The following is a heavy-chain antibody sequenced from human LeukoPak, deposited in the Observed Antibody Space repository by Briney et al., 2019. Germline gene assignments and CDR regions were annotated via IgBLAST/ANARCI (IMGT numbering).Heavy chain of an antibody. D-gene: IGHD4-17*01. V-gene: IGHV3-23*01. CDR2: ITGSVDNT. Sequence: PGGSLRLSCAASGFTFSNYDMNWVRQAPGKGLESVSGITGSVDNTYYADSVKGRFIISRDNSKNTLYLQMNSLRAEDTAVYYCAKNEDYGVNYYGMDVWGQGTTVTVSS. CDR1: GFTFSNYD. J-gene: IGHJ6*02. CDR3: AKNEDYGVNYYGMDV.